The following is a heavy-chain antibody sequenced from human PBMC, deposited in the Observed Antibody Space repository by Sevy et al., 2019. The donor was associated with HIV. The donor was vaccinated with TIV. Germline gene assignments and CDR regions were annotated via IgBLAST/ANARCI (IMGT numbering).Heavy chain of an antibody. CDR3: TRDRVGGIGFDS. J-gene: IGHJ4*02. V-gene: IGHV3-21*01. CDR1: EFDFYTYS. Sequence: GGFLRLSCAASEFDFYTYSMCWVRQAPGKGLEWVSFINGNSRYIYYADSVKGRFTTSRDNANKLLHLEMNSLRVEDTAVYYCTRDRVGGIGFDSWGQGTLVTVSS. CDR2: INGNSRYI. D-gene: IGHD6-19*01.